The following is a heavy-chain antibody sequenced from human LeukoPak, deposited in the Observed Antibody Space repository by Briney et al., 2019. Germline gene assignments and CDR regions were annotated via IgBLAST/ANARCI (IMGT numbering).Heavy chain of an antibody. Sequence: GGSLRLSCVASGLTLSSSWMSWVRQAPGRGLEWVSNIKQDESQKYYVDSVKGRFTVSRDNAKNSLYLQMNSLRAEDTAVYYCARCRFSGTSCDFDSWGQGTLVIVSS. V-gene: IGHV3-7*03. CDR3: ARCRFSGTSCDFDS. CDR2: IKQDESQK. D-gene: IGHD2-2*01. CDR1: GLTLSSSW. J-gene: IGHJ4*02.